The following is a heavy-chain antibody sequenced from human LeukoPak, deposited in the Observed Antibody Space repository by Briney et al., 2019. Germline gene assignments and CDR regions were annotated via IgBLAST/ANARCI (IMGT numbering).Heavy chain of an antibody. CDR1: GFTFSSYW. V-gene: IGHV3-74*01. D-gene: IGHD2-2*01. Sequence: GGSLRLSCAASGFTFSSYWMHWVRQAPGKGLVWVSRINSDGSSTSYADSVKGRFTISRDNAKNTLYLQMNSLRAEDTAVYYCAKMLGFCTSISCYFYFDLWGRGTLVTVSS. CDR2: INSDGSST. CDR3: AKMLGFCTSISCYFYFDL. J-gene: IGHJ2*01.